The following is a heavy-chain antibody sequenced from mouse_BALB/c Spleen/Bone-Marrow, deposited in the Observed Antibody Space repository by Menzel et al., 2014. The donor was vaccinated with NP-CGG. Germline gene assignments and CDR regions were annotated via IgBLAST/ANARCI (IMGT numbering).Heavy chain of an antibody. CDR1: GYSLICYT. D-gene: IGHD2-14*01. V-gene: IGHV1-18*01. Sequence: SGPELAKPGASMNLSCNAFGYSLICYTMNWPKQSHGKNLEWIGLINPYNGGTSYNQKFKGKATLTVDKSSSTAYMELLSLTSEDSAVYYCARDRYDAMDYWGRESSVDVSS. CDR2: INPYNGGT. CDR3: ARDRYDAMDY. J-gene: IGHJ4*01.